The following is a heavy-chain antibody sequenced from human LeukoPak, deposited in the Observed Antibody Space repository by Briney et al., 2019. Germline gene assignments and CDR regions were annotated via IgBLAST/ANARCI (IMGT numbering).Heavy chain of an antibody. CDR1: GFTFSSYA. Sequence: PGGSLRLSCAASGFTFSSYAMSWVRQAPGKGLEWVSTISTTGSSTYYADSVRGRFTISRDNSKNTMFLQMNSLRAEDTATYYCAKDYQPGFASGYDSFHMWGQGTMVAVSS. CDR3: AKDYQPGFASGYDSFHM. V-gene: IGHV3-23*01. D-gene: IGHD5-12*01. J-gene: IGHJ3*02. CDR2: ISTTGSST.